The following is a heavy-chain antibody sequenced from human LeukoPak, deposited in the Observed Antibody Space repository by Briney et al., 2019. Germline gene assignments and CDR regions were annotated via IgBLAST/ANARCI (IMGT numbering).Heavy chain of an antibody. CDR1: GFTFSSYS. CDR2: FSSSGGTI. J-gene: IGHJ5*02. CDR3: ARDGNYYDSSGYYPYNWFDP. D-gene: IGHD3-22*01. Sequence: PGGSLRLSCAASGFTFSSYSMNWVRQAPGKGLEWVSYFSSSGGTIYYADSVKGRFTISRDNAKNSLYLEMNSLRAEDTGVYYCARDGNYYDSSGYYPYNWFDPWGQGTLVTVSS. V-gene: IGHV3-48*01.